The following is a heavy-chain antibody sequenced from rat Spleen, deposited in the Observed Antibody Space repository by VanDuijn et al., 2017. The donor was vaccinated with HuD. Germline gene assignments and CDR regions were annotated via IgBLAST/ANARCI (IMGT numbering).Heavy chain of an antibody. V-gene: IGHV5-22*01. CDR1: GFTFSDYY. CDR2: ISYEGSAT. J-gene: IGHJ2*01. CDR3: ATRVVAPFDY. D-gene: IGHD1-1*01. Sequence: EVQLVESGGGLVQPGRSMKLSCVASGFTFSDYYMAWVRQAPKKGLEWVASISYEGSATYYGDSVKGRFTISRDNAKSTLYLQMDSLRSEDTATYYCATRVVAPFDYWGQGVMVTVSS.